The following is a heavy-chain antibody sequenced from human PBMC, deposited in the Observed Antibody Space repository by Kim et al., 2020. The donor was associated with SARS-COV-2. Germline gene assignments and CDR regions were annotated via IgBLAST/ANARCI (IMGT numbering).Heavy chain of an antibody. Sequence: GGSLRLSCAASGFTFSSYGMHWVRQAPGKGLEWVAVIWYDGSNKYYADSVKGRFTISRDNSKNTLYLQMNSLRAEDTAVYYCARDSTGRTFDIWGQGTMVTVSS. CDR2: IWYDGSNK. V-gene: IGHV3-33*01. D-gene: IGHD4-17*01. J-gene: IGHJ3*02. CDR3: ARDSTGRTFDI. CDR1: GFTFSSYG.